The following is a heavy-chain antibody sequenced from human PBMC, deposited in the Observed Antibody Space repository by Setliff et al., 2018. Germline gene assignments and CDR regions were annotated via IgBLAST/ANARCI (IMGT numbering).Heavy chain of an antibody. V-gene: IGHV4-4*02. D-gene: IGHD3-22*01. J-gene: IGHJ3*01. Sequence: SETLSLTCAVSGGSISSSDSNTNWWSWVRQPPGKGLEWIGEINHSGSTNYNPSLKSRVTVSVDKPKNQFSLKLSSVTAADTAVYYCARVEESYYDRSGYYASDAFGLWGQGTMVTVSS. CDR1: GGSISSSDSNTNW. CDR2: INHSGST. CDR3: ARVEESYYDRSGYYASDAFGL.